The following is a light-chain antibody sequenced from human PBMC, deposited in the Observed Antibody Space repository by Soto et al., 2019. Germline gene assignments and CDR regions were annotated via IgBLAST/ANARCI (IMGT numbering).Light chain of an antibody. CDR1: QSVSSY. V-gene: IGKV3-11*01. CDR2: DAS. J-gene: IGKJ1*01. CDR3: QQRGNWPLT. Sequence: EIVLTQSPATLSLSPGERDTLSCRASQSVSSYFAWYQQKPGQAPRLLIYDASNRATGIPARFSGSGSGTDFTLTISSLEPEDFAVYYCQQRGNWPLTFGQGTKVEIK.